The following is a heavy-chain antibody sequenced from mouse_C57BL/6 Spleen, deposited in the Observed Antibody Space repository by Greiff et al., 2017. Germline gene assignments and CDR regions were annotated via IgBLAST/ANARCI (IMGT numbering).Heavy chain of an antibody. V-gene: IGHV1-39*01. D-gene: IGHD1-1*01. Sequence: VQLKQSGPELVKPGASVKISCKASGYSLTDYNMNWVKQSNGKSLEWIGVINPNYGTTSYNQKFKGKATLTVDQSSSTAYMQLNSLTSEDSAVYYCASGAITTVVAPDYWGQGTTLTVSS. CDR3: ASGAITTVVAPDY. CDR1: GYSLTDYN. CDR2: INPNYGTT. J-gene: IGHJ2*01.